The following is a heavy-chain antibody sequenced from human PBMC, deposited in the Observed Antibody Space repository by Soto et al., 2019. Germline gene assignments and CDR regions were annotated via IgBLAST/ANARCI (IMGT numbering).Heavy chain of an antibody. CDR2: VSSSSSYI. D-gene: IGHD6-25*01. V-gene: IGHV3-21*01. CDR1: GFTFSSFS. J-gene: IGHJ5*02. Sequence: PGGSLRLSCAASGFTFSSFSMNWVRQAPGKGLEWVSSVSSSSSYIYYADSVKGRFTISRDNAKNSLFLQMSSLRAEDTAVYYCARSPAGPGPWDWFDPWGQGTLVTVSS. CDR3: ARSPAGPGPWDWFDP.